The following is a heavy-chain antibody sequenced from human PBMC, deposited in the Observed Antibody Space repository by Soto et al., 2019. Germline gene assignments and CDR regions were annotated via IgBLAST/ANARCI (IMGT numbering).Heavy chain of an antibody. V-gene: IGHV3-23*01. CDR2: ISGSGGST. Sequence: GGSLRLSCAASGFTFSSYAMSWVRQAPGKGLEWVSAISGSGGSTYYADSVKGRFTISRDNSKNTLYLQMNSLRAEDTAVYYCAKASVPAALYYYPYMDVWGKGTTVTVSS. D-gene: IGHD2-2*01. CDR1: GFTFSSYA. J-gene: IGHJ6*03. CDR3: AKASVPAALYYYPYMDV.